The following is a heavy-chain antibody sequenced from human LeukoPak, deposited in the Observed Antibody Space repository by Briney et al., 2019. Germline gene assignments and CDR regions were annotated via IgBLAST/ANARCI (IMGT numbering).Heavy chain of an antibody. CDR2: IGTAGDT. CDR1: GFTFSSYV. CDR3: ARGRMDSGWTRPTTGYWYFDL. Sequence: PGGSLRLSCAASGFTFSSYVMHWVRQATGKGLEWVSAIGTAGDTYYPGSVKGRFTISRENAKNSLYLQMNSLRAGDTAVYYCARGRMDSGWTRPTTGYWYFDLWGRGTLVTVSS. D-gene: IGHD6-19*01. J-gene: IGHJ2*01. V-gene: IGHV3-13*01.